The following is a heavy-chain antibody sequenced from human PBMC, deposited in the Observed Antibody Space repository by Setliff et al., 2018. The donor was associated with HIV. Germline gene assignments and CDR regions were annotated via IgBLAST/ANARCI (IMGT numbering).Heavy chain of an antibody. CDR3: ARGRHAGSGAYSGGFYYFDF. D-gene: IGHD3-16*01. CDR1: GGSFTDIGGSFTDYY. J-gene: IGHJ4*02. CDR2: INHRGST. Sequence: PSETLSLTCAVFGGSFTDIGGSFTDYYWIWIRQPPGKGPEWIGEINHRGSTHYNTSLKSRFTISVDTAKNQFSLKVNSVTAADTGLYYCARGRHAGSGAYSGGFYYFDFWGQGALVTVS. V-gene: IGHV4-34*01.